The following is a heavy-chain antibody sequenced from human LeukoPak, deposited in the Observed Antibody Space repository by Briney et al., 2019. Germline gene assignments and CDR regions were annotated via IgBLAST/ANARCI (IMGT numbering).Heavy chain of an antibody. D-gene: IGHD2-21*02. J-gene: IGHJ4*02. CDR2: IKSKTYGGTA. CDR3: TTDRDALRY. V-gene: IGHV3-15*07. Sequence: GGSLRLSCAASGFSFSDAWMNWVRQAPGKGLEWVGRIKSKTYGGTADYAAPVKGRFTISRDDSKNTLYLQMNSLKTEDTSVFYCTTDRDALRYWGQGTLVTVSS. CDR1: GFSFSDAW.